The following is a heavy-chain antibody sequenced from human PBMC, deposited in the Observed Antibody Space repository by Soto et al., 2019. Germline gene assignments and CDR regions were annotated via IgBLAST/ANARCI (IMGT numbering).Heavy chain of an antibody. J-gene: IGHJ4*02. CDR3: AKGKSSYSQDGPIDY. CDR2: ISGSGGST. Sequence: EVQLLESGGGLVQPGGSLRLSCAASGFTFSSYAMSWVRQAPGKGLEWVSAISGSGGSTYYADSVKGRFTISRDNSKNTLYLQKNSLSGEDTVVYYWAKGKSSYSQDGPIDYWGQGTLVTVSS. V-gene: IGHV3-23*01. D-gene: IGHD4-4*01. CDR1: GFTFSSYA.